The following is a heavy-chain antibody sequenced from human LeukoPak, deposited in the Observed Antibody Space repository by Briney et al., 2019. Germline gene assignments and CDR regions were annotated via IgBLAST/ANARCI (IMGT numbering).Heavy chain of an antibody. CDR1: GYTFTGYY. Sequence: ASVKVSCKASGYTFTGYYMHWVRQAPGQGLEWMGWINPNSGGTNYAQKFQGRVTMTRDTSISTAYMELSRLRSDDTAVYYCARAVGGDWAYYFDYWGQGTLVTVSS. D-gene: IGHD2-21*01. V-gene: IGHV1-2*02. CDR2: INPNSGGT. CDR3: ARAVGGDWAYYFDY. J-gene: IGHJ4*02.